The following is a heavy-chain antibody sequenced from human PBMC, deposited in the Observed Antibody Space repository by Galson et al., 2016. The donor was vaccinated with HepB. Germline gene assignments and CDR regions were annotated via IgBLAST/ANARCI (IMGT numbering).Heavy chain of an antibody. D-gene: IGHD3-10*01. J-gene: IGHJ6*02. CDR2: ISWGGRSP. V-gene: IGHV3-43*01. CDR3: GKDWGSLWESSGKGMDV. Sequence: SLRLSCAASGFTFDDYTMHWVRQAPGKGLEWVALISWGGRSPDYADSVRGRSTISRDNRQNLLYLQMNDLTSEDTALYYCGKDWGSLWESSGKGMDVWGQGTTVIVSS. CDR1: GFTFDDYT.